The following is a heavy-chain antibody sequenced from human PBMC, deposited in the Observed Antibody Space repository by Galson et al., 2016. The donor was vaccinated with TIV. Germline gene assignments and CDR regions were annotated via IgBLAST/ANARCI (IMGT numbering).Heavy chain of an antibody. V-gene: IGHV4-39*01. J-gene: IGHJ3*02. CDR1: GGSLSSSTYY. Sequence: LSLTCTVSGGSLSSSTYYWGWIRQAPGKGLEWIGSIYYSGTTYYKPSLKSRLSMSMDTSKNWFSLKVKSMTATDTAVYSCARHREWELGAFDIWGQGTMVTVSS. CDR2: IYYSGTT. D-gene: IGHD1-26*01. CDR3: ARHREWELGAFDI.